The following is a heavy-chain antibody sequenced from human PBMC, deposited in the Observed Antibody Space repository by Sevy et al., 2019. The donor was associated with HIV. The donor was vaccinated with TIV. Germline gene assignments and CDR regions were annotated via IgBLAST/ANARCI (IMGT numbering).Heavy chain of an antibody. CDR3: ARTHGALLRFVEDKWFDP. J-gene: IGHJ5*02. V-gene: IGHV4-59*01. D-gene: IGHD3-3*01. CDR2: IFDSGST. CDR1: GGSIRTYY. Sequence: SETLSLTCTVSGGSIRTYYWSWIRQAPGKGLEWIGDIFDSGSTDYNSSLKSRVTISADTSKNQLPLKLTSVTAADTAIYYCARTHGALLRFVEDKWFDPWGQGSLVTVSS.